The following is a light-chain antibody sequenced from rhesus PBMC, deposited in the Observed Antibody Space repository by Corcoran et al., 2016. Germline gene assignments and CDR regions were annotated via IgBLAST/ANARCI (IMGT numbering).Light chain of an antibody. J-gene: IGKJ3*01. CDR2: GAS. CDR1: RGINKE. Sequence: DIQMTQSPSSLSASVGDRVTVSCRASRGINKELSWYQRNPGKAPTLLISGASILQTGVASRFSGSGLGTDYTLTISNLQPEDVAIYVCLQDYTTPFTFGPGTKLDI. V-gene: IGKV1-94*01. CDR3: LQDYTTPFT.